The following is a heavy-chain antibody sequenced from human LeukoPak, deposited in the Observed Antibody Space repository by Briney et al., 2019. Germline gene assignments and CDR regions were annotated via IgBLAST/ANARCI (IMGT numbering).Heavy chain of an antibody. J-gene: IGHJ6*03. D-gene: IGHD2-15*01. CDR3: ARRFGGHCSGFSCYYMDV. CDR1: GYTFTIYG. V-gene: IGHV1-18*01. Sequence: ASVKVSCKASGYTFTIYGISWVRQAPGQGLEWMGWISGYNGNTNYAQKFQGRVTMTTDTSTSTAYMELRSLKSDDTAVYYCARRFGGHCSGFSCYYMDVWGKGTTVIVSS. CDR2: ISGYNGNT.